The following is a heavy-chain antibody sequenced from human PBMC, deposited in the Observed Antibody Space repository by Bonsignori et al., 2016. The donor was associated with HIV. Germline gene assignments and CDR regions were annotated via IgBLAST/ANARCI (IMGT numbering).Heavy chain of an antibody. D-gene: IGHD1-1*01. CDR2: IGADTRYK. CDR3: ARDPRXNWNDGLDC. J-gene: IGHJ4*02. Sequence: EVRLVESGGTLVKPGGSLRLSCEASGFTFRTYDMNWVRQAPGKGLEWVSSIGADTRYKFYADSVRGRFTISRDNSKNSLYLEMNGLRAEDTAVYYCARDPRXNWNDGLDCWGQGTRVTV. V-gene: IGHV3-21*01. CDR1: GFTFRTYD.